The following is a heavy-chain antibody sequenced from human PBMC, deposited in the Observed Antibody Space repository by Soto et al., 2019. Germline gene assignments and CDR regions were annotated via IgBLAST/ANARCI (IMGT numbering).Heavy chain of an antibody. CDR3: ARDDAVDAFDI. V-gene: IGHV1-24*01. J-gene: IGHJ3*02. CDR1: GYTLTELS. CDR2: FDPEDGET. Sequence: ASVKVSCKVSGYTLTELSMHWVRQAPGKGLEWMGGFDPEDGETIYAQKFQGRVTMTEDTSTSTAYMELRSLRSDDTAVYYCARDDAVDAFDIWGQGTMVTVSS.